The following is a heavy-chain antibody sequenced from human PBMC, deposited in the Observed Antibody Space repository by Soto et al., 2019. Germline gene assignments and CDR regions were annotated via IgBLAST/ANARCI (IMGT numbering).Heavy chain of an antibody. Sequence: XASLKISCTACGYSFTSYWIGWVRQMPGKGLEWMGIIYPGDSDTRYSPSFQGQVTISADKSISTAYLQWSSLKASDTAMYSCARRRSSVVVPAAAAWAFDIWHQGTMCTVSS. V-gene: IGHV5-51*01. CDR1: GYSFTSYW. CDR3: ARRRSSVVVPAAAAWAFDI. CDR2: IYPGDSDT. J-gene: IGHJ3*02. D-gene: IGHD2-2*01.